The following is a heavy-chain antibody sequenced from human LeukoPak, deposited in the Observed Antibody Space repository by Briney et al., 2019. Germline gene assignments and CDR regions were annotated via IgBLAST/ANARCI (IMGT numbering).Heavy chain of an antibody. Sequence: GGSLRLSCAASGFSFSSYEMNWVRQAPGEGLEWVSYISSSGSIMYSADSVKGRFTISRDNAKNSLYLQMNSLRAEDTAIYYCSGQYSSSSVVDYWGQGTLVTVSS. CDR1: GFSFSSYE. CDR2: ISSSGSIM. D-gene: IGHD6-6*01. J-gene: IGHJ4*02. CDR3: SGQYSSSSVVDY. V-gene: IGHV3-48*03.